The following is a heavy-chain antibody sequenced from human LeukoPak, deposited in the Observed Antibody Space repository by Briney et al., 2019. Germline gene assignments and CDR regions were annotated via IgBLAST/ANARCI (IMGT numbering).Heavy chain of an antibody. J-gene: IGHJ1*01. Sequence: SETLSLTCTVSGGSISSDYWSWIRQPAGKGLEWIGRIYTSGSTNYNPSLKSRVIMSVDTSKNQFSLKLSSVTAADPAVYYCARDQGSGGVYFQHWGQGTLVTVSS. D-gene: IGHD3-10*01. CDR3: ARDQGSGGVYFQH. CDR1: GGSISSDY. V-gene: IGHV4-4*07. CDR2: IYTSGST.